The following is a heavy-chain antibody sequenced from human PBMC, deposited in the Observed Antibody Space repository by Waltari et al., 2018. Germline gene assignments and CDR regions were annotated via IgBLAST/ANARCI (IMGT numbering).Heavy chain of an antibody. V-gene: IGHV3-7*01. D-gene: IGHD6-13*01. CDR1: DFSISTNYY. CDR2: IKQDGSEK. J-gene: IGHJ4*02. CDR3: AREALSSSLIGY. Sequence: EAQLQESGPGLVKPSETLSLTCDVSDFSISTNYYWGWIRQPPGKGLEWVANIKQDGSEKYYVDSVKGRFTISRDNAKNSLYLQMNSLRAEDTAVYYCAREALSSSLIGYWGQGTLVTVSS.